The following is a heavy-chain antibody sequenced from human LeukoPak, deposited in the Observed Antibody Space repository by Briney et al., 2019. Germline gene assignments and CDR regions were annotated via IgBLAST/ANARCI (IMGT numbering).Heavy chain of an antibody. CDR3: ARSGPWAALIDY. D-gene: IGHD6-13*01. CDR1: GYSISSGYY. V-gene: IGHV4-38-2*02. Sequence: SETLSLTRTVSGYSISSGYYWGWIRQPPGKGLEWIGSIYHSGSTYYNPSLKSRVTISVDTSKNQFSLKLSSVTAADTAVYYCARSGPWAALIDYWGQGTLVTVSS. CDR2: IYHSGST. J-gene: IGHJ4*02.